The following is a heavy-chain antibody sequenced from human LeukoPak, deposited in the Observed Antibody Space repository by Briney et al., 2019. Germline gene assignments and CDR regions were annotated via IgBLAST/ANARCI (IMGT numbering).Heavy chain of an antibody. CDR3: AREGTGTTVDY. D-gene: IGHD1-7*01. Sequence: ASVKVSCKASGGTFSSYAISWVRQAPGQGLEWMGWISAYNGNTNYAQKLQGRVTMTTDTSTSTAYMELRSLRSDDTAVYYCAREGTGTTVDYWGQGTLVTVSS. J-gene: IGHJ4*02. V-gene: IGHV1-18*01. CDR2: ISAYNGNT. CDR1: GGTFSSYA.